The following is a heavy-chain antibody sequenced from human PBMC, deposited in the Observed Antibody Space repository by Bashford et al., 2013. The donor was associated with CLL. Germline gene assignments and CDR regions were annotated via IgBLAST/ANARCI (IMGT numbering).Heavy chain of an antibody. J-gene: IGHJ5*02. CDR3: ARHRSNRDWFDP. V-gene: IGHV4-39*01. Sequence: SETLSLTCTVSGGSINSGSYYWGWIRQSPGKGLEWIGSIYYSGFTYYNPSIKSRVTLSVDKSKNQFSLRLSSVIATDTAVYYCARHRSNRDWFDPVGSRGTLVTV. CDR2: IYYSGFT. D-gene: IGHD3-16*02. CDR1: GGSINSGSYY.